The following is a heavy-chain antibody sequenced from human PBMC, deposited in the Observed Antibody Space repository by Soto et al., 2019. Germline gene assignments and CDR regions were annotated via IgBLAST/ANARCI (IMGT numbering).Heavy chain of an antibody. CDR3: TPDSYNTFTEVRFDY. J-gene: IGHJ4*02. V-gene: IGHV3-15*07. Sequence: EVQLVDSGGDLVKPGGSLRLSCAGSGFAFSNAWITLVRQAPGKGLEWVGRIKTKALGGTTDFATSVRGRFTITRDHSINIAYMQLNSLNTEDTAVYYCTPDSYNTFTEVRFDYWGQGTLGNLSS. D-gene: IGHD1-1*01. CDR2: IKTKALGGTT. CDR1: GFAFSNAW.